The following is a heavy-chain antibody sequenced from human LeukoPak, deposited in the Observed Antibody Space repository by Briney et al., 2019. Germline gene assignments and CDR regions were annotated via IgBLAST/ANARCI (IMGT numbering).Heavy chain of an antibody. V-gene: IGHV3-30*02. D-gene: IGHD4-23*01. Sequence: GGSLRLSCAASGFTFSNYGMHWVRQAPGKGLAGVAFVWYDGSNKYYADSVKGRFTISRDNSKNTVYLQMNSLRAEDTAVYYCAKVLAVTSYGAKSIFDHWGQGTLVTVSS. CDR3: AKVLAVTSYGAKSIFDH. J-gene: IGHJ4*02. CDR2: VWYDGSNK. CDR1: GFTFSNYG.